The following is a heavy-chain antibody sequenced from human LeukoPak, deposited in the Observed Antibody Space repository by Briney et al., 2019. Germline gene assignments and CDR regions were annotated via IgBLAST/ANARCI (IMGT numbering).Heavy chain of an antibody. J-gene: IGHJ5*02. CDR3: ARDIAVAGTVWFDP. V-gene: IGHV1-69*13. Sequence: SVKVSCKTSGGTFSSYAISWVRQAPGQGLEWMGGIIPIFGTANYAQKFQGRVTITADESTSTAYMELSSLRSEDTAVYYCARDIAVAGTVWFDPWGQGTLATVSS. CDR2: IIPIFGTA. D-gene: IGHD6-19*01. CDR1: GGTFSSYA.